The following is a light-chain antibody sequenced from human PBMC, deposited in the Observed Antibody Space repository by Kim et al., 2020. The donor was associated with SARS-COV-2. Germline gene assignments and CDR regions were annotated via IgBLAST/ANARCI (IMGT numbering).Light chain of an antibody. Sequence: DIVMTQSPDSLAVSLGERATINCKSSQNVLYSSNNKNYLAWYQQKPGQPPKLLIYWASTRESGVPDRFSGSGSGTHFTLTISSLQAEDVAVYYCQQYYSTPLTFGGGTKVDIK. CDR3: QQYYSTPLT. CDR1: QNVLYSSNNKNY. CDR2: WAS. V-gene: IGKV4-1*01. J-gene: IGKJ4*01.